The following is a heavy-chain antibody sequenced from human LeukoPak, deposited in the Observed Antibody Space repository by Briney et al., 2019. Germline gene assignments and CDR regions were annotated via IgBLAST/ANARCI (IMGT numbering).Heavy chain of an antibody. D-gene: IGHD1-26*01. J-gene: IGHJ4*02. Sequence: PGGSLRLSCAASGFTFSSYAMSWVRQAPGKGLEWVSVIYSGGSTYYADSVKGRFTISRDNSKNTLYLQMNSLRAEDTAVYYCARGGGSYYYWGQGTLVTVSS. V-gene: IGHV3-53*01. CDR3: ARGGGSYYY. CDR2: IYSGGST. CDR1: GFTFSSYA.